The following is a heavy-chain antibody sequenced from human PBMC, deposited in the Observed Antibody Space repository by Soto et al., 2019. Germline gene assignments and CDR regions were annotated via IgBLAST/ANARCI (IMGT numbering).Heavy chain of an antibody. V-gene: IGHV1-3*01. CDR2: INAGNGNT. J-gene: IGHJ4*02. D-gene: IGHD2-15*01. CDR1: GYTFTSYA. CDR3: ARAVVSPMYYFDY. Sequence: QVQLVQSGAEVKKPGASVKVSCKASGYTFTSYAMHWVRQAPGQRREWMGWINAGNGNTKYSQKFQGRVTITRDTSASTAYMELSSLRSEDTAVYYCARAVVSPMYYFDYWGQGTLVTVSS.